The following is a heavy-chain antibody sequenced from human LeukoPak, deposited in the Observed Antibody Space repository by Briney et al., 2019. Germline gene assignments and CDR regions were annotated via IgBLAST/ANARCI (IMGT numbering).Heavy chain of an antibody. CDR3: TRDGGSFCDFDY. V-gene: IGHV3-64*02. D-gene: IGHD1-26*01. Sequence: GGSLRLSCVASGFSFRNYAIHWVRQAPGKGLEYVSVINTDGRITYYADSVKGRFAISRDNPKNTVYLQMGSLRGEDMAVYYCTRDGGSFCDFDYWGQGALVTVSS. CDR2: INTDGRIT. CDR1: GFSFRNYA. J-gene: IGHJ4*02.